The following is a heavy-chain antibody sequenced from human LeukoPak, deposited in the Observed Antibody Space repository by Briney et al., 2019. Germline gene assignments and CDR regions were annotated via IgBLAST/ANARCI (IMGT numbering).Heavy chain of an antibody. Sequence: SETLSLTCTVSGGSISSSSYYWGWXRXPPGKGLEWIGSIYYSXSTYYNPSLKSRVTISVDTSKNQFSLKLSSVTAADTAVYYCARRSGCSSTYCSNWFDPWGKGTLVTVSS. CDR1: GGSISSSSYY. CDR2: IYYSXST. CDR3: ARRSGCSSTYCSNWFDP. D-gene: IGHD2-2*01. V-gene: IGHV4-39*01. J-gene: IGHJ5*02.